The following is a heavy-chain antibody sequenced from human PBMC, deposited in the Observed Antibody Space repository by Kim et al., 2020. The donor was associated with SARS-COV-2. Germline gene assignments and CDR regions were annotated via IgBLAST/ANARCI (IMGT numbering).Heavy chain of an antibody. CDR2: IYPGDSDT. Sequence: GESLKISCKGSGYSFTSYWIGWVRQMPGKGLEWMGIIYPGDSDTRYSPSFQGQVTISADKSISTAYLQWSSLKASDTAMYYCARSRWFGSSGYYMYFDYWGQGTLVTVSS. V-gene: IGHV5-51*01. CDR3: ARSRWFGSSGYYMYFDY. CDR1: GYSFTSYW. J-gene: IGHJ4*02. D-gene: IGHD3-22*01.